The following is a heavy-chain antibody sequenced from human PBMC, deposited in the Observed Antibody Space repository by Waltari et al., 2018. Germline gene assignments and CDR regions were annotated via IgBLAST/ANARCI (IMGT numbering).Heavy chain of an antibody. CDR1: GYTSTSYA. J-gene: IGHJ6*02. CDR3: ARDGVLLKFGDSFMDV. CDR2: INAGNGNT. V-gene: IGHV1-3*01. D-gene: IGHD3-10*01. Sequence: QVQLVQSGAEVKKPGASVRVSCKASGYTSTSYAMRWVRQSPGQGLEWRGWINAGNGNTKYSQKFQGRVTFTRDTSAITAYMELSSLRSEDTAVYYCARDGVLLKFGDSFMDVWGQGTTVTVSS.